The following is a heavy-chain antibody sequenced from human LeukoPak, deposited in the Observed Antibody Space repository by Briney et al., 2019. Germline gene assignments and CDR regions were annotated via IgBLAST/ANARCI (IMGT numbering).Heavy chain of an antibody. Sequence: SETLSLTCTVSGCSISSGGYYWRWIRQHPGKGLEWIGYIYYSGSTYYNPSLKSRVTISVDTSKNQFSLKLSSVTAADTAVYYCARLGPGANYYYYMDVWGKGTTVTVSS. CDR2: IYYSGST. CDR1: GCSISSGGYY. V-gene: IGHV4-31*03. CDR3: ARLGPGANYYYYMDV. J-gene: IGHJ6*03. D-gene: IGHD7-27*01.